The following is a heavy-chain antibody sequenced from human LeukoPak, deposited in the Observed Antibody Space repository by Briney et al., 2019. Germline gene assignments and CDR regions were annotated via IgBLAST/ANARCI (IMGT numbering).Heavy chain of an antibody. CDR2: IIPILGIA. CDR3: AREENYDFWSGYDNWFDP. J-gene: IGHJ5*02. D-gene: IGHD3-3*01. CDR1: GGTFSSYT. Sequence: ASVKVSCKASGGTFSSYTISWVRQAPGQGLEWMGRIIPILGIANYAKKFQGRVTITADKSTGTAYMELSSLRSEDTAVYYCAREENYDFWSGYDNWFDPWGQGTLVTVSS. V-gene: IGHV1-69*04.